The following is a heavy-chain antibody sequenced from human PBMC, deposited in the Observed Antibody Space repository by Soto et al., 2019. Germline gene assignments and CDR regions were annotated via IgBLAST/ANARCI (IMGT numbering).Heavy chain of an antibody. CDR2: IIPIFGTA. D-gene: IGHD5-12*01. CDR1: GGTFSSYA. V-gene: IGHV1-69*13. Sequence: SVKVSCKASGGTFSSYAISWVRQAPGQGLEWMGGIIPIFGTANYAQKFQGRVTITADESTSTAYMELSSLRSDDTAVYYCARDVLIAEVATTQYYFDYWGQGTLVTVSS. CDR3: ARDVLIAEVATTQYYFDY. J-gene: IGHJ4*02.